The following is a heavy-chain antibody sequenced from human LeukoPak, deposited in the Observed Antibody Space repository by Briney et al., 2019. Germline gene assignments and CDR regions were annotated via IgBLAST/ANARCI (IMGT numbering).Heavy chain of an antibody. D-gene: IGHD3-22*01. J-gene: IGHJ5*02. CDR3: ARGYSSGSDWFDP. CDR1: GGSISSYY. Sequence: SETLSLTCTVSGGSISSYYWSWIRQPPGKGLEWIGYIYYSGSTNYNPSLKSRVTISLDTSKNQFSLKLGSVTAADTAVYYCARGYSSGSDWFDPWGQGTLVTVSS. V-gene: IGHV4-59*01. CDR2: IYYSGST.